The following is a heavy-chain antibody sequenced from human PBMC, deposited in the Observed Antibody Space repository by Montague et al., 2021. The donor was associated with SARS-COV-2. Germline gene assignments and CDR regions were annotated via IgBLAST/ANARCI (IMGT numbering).Heavy chain of an antibody. CDR2: ITSSGSTI. CDR1: GFTFSSYE. V-gene: IGHV3-48*03. J-gene: IGHJ4*02. CDR3: ARDLRDYDILTGYL. D-gene: IGHD3-9*01. Sequence: SLRLSFAASGFTFSSYEMNWVRQAPGKGLEWVSYITSSGSTIYYADSVKGRFTISRDNAKNSLFLRMNSLRAEDTAVYYCARDLRDYDILTGYLWGQGTLVTVSS.